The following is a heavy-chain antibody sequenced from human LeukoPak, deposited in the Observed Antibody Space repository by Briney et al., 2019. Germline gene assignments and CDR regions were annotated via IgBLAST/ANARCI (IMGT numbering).Heavy chain of an antibody. Sequence: PGGSLRLSCAASGFTVSSNYMSWVRQAPGKGLEWVSVIYSGGSTYYADSVKGRFTISRGNSKNTLYLQMNSLRAEDTAVYYCARSGGPTHFDYWGQGTLVTVSS. CDR2: IYSGGST. V-gene: IGHV3-66*01. D-gene: IGHD3-16*01. CDR1: GFTVSSNY. CDR3: ARSGGPTHFDY. J-gene: IGHJ4*02.